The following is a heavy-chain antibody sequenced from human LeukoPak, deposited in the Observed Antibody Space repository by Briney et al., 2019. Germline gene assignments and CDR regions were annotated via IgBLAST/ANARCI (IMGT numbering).Heavy chain of an antibody. Sequence: GGSLRLSCAASGFTFSDYYMSWIRQAPGKGLEWVSYISSSGSTIYYADSVKGRFTISRDNAKNSLYLQMNSLRAEDAAVYYCAREDYVWGSYLINYWGQGTLVTVSS. V-gene: IGHV3-11*01. CDR2: ISSSGSTI. CDR3: AREDYVWGSYLINY. D-gene: IGHD3-16*02. CDR1: GFTFSDYY. J-gene: IGHJ4*02.